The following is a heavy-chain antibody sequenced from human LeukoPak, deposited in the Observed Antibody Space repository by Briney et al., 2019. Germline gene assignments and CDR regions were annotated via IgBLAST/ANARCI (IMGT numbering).Heavy chain of an antibody. CDR3: ARDALGTNWFES. CDR1: GFTFSSYD. Sequence: GGSLRLSCAASGFTFSSYDMHWVRQVTGKGLEWVAAIGAGGGTLYPASVKGRFSISRENAKNSLYLQINSLRVGDTAVYYCARDALGTNWFESWGQGTLVTVSS. CDR2: IGAGGGT. V-gene: IGHV3-13*04. D-gene: IGHD6-13*01. J-gene: IGHJ5*01.